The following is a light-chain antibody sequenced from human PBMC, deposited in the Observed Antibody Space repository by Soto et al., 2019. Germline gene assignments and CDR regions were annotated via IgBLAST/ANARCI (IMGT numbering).Light chain of an antibody. CDR3: QHYENLPYT. J-gene: IGKJ2*01. CDR2: DIS. V-gene: IGKV1-5*01. CDR1: QRISGW. Sequence: DIQMTQSPSTLSASVGDTVTITCRASQRISGWLAWHQQKPGKAPKLLIYDISTLEIGVSSRFSRSGSGTHFTFTINGLQPEDIATYYCQHYENLPYTFGQGTKLEI.